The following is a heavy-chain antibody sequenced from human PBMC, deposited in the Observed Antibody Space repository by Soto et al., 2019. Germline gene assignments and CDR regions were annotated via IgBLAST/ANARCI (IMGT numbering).Heavy chain of an antibody. Sequence: KTSETLSLTCAVYGGSFSGYYWSWIRQPPGKGLEWIGEINHSGSTNYNPSLKSRVTISVDTSKNQFSLKLSSVTAADTAVYYCARGVPNYDFWSGDYYYYYGMDVWGQGTTVTVSS. CDR2: INHSGST. V-gene: IGHV4-34*01. D-gene: IGHD3-3*01. J-gene: IGHJ6*02. CDR1: GGSFSGYY. CDR3: ARGVPNYDFWSGDYYYYYGMDV.